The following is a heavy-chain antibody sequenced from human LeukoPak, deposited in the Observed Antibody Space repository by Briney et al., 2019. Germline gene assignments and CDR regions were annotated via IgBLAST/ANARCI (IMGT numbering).Heavy chain of an antibody. Sequence: PGASVKVSCKASGYTFTSYYMHWVRQASGQGPEWMGWINPKSGDASYNQAFQGRVTMTRDTSISTAYMELNRLRSDDTAMYYCARGEYSNGYPYRLDSWGQGTLVTVSS. D-gene: IGHD3-16*01. CDR1: GYTFTSYY. CDR2: INPKSGDA. CDR3: ARGEYSNGYPYRLDS. J-gene: IGHJ4*02. V-gene: IGHV1-2*02.